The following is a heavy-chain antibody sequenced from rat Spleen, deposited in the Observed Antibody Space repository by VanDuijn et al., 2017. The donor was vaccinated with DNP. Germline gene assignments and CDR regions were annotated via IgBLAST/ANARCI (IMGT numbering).Heavy chain of an antibody. CDR3: TKPASYGGFWFAY. J-gene: IGHJ3*01. CDR2: VGPRGAYT. V-gene: IGHV5-25*01. D-gene: IGHD1-11*01. Sequence: EVQLVESGGGLVQPGRSLKLSCAASGFTFSNYDMAWVRQAPTKGLEWVACVGPRGAYTYYGDSVKGRFSVSRDDAQGNLYLQMDSLTSEDTATYYCTKPASYGGFWFAYWGQGTLVTVSS. CDR1: GFTFSNYD.